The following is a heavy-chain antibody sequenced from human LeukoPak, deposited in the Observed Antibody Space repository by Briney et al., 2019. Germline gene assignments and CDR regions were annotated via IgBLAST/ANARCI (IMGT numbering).Heavy chain of an antibody. CDR3: ARDRGSYLPGGAFDI. D-gene: IGHD1-26*01. CDR1: GYTFTSYY. V-gene: IGHV1-46*01. Sequence: GASVKVSCKASGYTFTSYYMHWVRQAPGQGLEWMGIINPSGGSTSYAQKFQGRVTMTRDMSTSTVYMELSSVTAADTAVYYCARDRGSYLPGGAFDIWGQGTMVTVSS. CDR2: INPSGGST. J-gene: IGHJ3*02.